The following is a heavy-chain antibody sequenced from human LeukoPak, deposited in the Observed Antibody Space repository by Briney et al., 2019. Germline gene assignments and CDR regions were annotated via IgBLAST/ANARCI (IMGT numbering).Heavy chain of an antibody. Sequence: GASVKVSCKASGYTFTCYYMHWVRQAPLQGLEWMGWIKPNSGGTNYAQKFQGRVTMTRDTSISTAYMELSRLRSDDTAVYYCARELYDTLTGYYNGLDYWGQGTLVTVSS. D-gene: IGHD3-9*01. V-gene: IGHV1-2*02. J-gene: IGHJ4*02. CDR3: ARELYDTLTGYYNGLDY. CDR2: IKPNSGGT. CDR1: GYTFTCYY.